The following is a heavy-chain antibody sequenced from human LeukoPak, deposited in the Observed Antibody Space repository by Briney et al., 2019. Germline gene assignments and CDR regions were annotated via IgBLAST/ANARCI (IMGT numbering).Heavy chain of an antibody. Sequence: GGSLRLSCAASGFTFSSYGMHWVRQAPGKGLEWVAFIRYDGSNKYYADSVKGRFTISRDNSKNTLYLQMNSLRAEDTAVYYCAKDIASRVVPAAMPPPFDPWGQGTLVTVSS. J-gene: IGHJ5*02. V-gene: IGHV3-30*02. CDR1: GFTFSSYG. D-gene: IGHD2-2*01. CDR3: AKDIASRVVPAAMPPPFDP. CDR2: IRYDGSNK.